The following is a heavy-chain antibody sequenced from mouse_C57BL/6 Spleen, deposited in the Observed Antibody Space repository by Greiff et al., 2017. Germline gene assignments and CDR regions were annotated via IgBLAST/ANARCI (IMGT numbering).Heavy chain of an antibody. Sequence: EVQLVESGGGLVKPGGSLKLSCAASGFTFRDYGMHWVRQAPEKGLEWVAYISSGSSTIYYADTVKGRFTISRDNANNTLFLQMTSLRSEDTAMYYCGRSYRLDYWGQGTTLTVS. CDR3: GRSYRLDY. CDR2: ISSGSSTI. CDR1: GFTFRDYG. D-gene: IGHD2-12*01. V-gene: IGHV5-17*01. J-gene: IGHJ2*01.